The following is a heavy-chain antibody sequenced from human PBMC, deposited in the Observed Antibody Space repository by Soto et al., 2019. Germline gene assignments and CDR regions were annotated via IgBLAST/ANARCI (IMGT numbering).Heavy chain of an antibody. D-gene: IGHD6-19*01. CDR3: ARLPRSGWDHYYYGMDV. CDR2: MSHDGSHK. V-gene: IGHV3-30*03. Sequence: QVQLVESGGGVVQAGGPLGLSCTASGFTFSTYGMHWVRQAQGKGPEWVAVMSHDGSHKAFLDSVKGRFIISRDNSKNTLYLQMNSLRPDDTAVYYCARLPRSGWDHYYYGMDVRGQGTTVIVSS. J-gene: IGHJ6*02. CDR1: GFTFSTYG.